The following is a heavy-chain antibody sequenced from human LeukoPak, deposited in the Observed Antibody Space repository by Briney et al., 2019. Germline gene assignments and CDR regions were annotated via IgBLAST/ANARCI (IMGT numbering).Heavy chain of an antibody. J-gene: IGHJ4*02. CDR1: GGSISGYY. Sequence: PSETPSLTCTVSGGSISGYYWSWIRQPPGKGLEWIAYIYYNGISNYNPSLKSRVIISVDTSKNQFSLKVSSVTAADTAVYYCARTPGADYFDSWGQGTLLTVSS. CDR3: ARTPGADYFDS. V-gene: IGHV4-59*01. CDR2: IYYNGIS. D-gene: IGHD2-2*01.